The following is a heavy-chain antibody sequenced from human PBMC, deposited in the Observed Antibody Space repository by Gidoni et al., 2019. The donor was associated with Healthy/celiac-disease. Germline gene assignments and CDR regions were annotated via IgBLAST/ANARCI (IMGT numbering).Heavy chain of an antibody. J-gene: IGHJ4*02. CDR1: GFTFSSYS. D-gene: IGHD3-16*02. CDR3: ARGDYIWGSYPPGAY. Sequence: EVQLVESGGGLVQPGGSLRLSCAASGFTFSSYSMNWVRQAPGKGLEWFSYISSSSSTIYYADSVKGRFTISRDNAKNSLYLQMNSLRAEDTAVYYCARGDYIWGSYPPGAYWGQGTLVTVSS. V-gene: IGHV3-48*01. CDR2: ISSSSSTI.